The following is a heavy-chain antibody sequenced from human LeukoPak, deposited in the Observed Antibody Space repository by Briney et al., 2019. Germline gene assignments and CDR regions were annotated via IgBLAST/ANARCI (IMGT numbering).Heavy chain of an antibody. J-gene: IGHJ4*02. Sequence: HPGGSLRLSCAASGFTVSSDYLAWVRQAPGKGLEWISVIYGGGSTYHADSVKGRFTISRDNSKNTLYLQMNSLRAEDTAVYYCAKDLKGKYCSSTSCYDQFDYWGQGTLVTVSS. D-gene: IGHD2-2*01. CDR2: IYGGGST. V-gene: IGHV3-53*01. CDR1: GFTVSSDY. CDR3: AKDLKGKYCSSTSCYDQFDY.